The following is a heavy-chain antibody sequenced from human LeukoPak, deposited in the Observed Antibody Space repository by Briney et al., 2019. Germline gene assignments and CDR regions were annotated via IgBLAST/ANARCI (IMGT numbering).Heavy chain of an antibody. CDR2: ISSSSSTI. CDR3: ARETAPQYSRPRGGWFDP. J-gene: IGHJ5*02. V-gene: IGHV3-48*01. CDR1: GFTFSSYS. Sequence: PGGSLRLSCAASGFTFSSYSMNWVRQAPGKGLEWVSYISSSSSTIYYADSVKGRFTISRDNAKNSLYLQMNSLRAEDTAVYYCARETAPQYSRPRGGWFDPWGQGTLVTVSS. D-gene: IGHD6-6*01.